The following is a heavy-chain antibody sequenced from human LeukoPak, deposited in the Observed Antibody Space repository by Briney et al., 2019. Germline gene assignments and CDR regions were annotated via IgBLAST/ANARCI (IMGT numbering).Heavy chain of an antibody. CDR3: ASGGYGGYEPDY. Sequence: SETLSLTCTVSGGSISSYYWSWIRQPAGKGLEWIGRIYASGSTNYNPSLKSRVTMSVDTSKNQFSLKLTSVTSADTAVYYCASGGYGGYEPDYGGQGTLVTVSS. CDR1: GGSISSYY. CDR2: IYASGST. V-gene: IGHV4-4*07. D-gene: IGHD5-12*01. J-gene: IGHJ4*02.